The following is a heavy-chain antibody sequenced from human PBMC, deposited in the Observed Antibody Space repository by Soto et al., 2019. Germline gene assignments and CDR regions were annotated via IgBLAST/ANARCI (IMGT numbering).Heavy chain of an antibody. CDR3: AKDALGFLHSSGWYAY. V-gene: IGHV3-9*01. J-gene: IGHJ4*02. CDR2: ISWNSGSL. CDR1: GFTFEDYG. D-gene: IGHD6-19*01. Sequence: EVQLVESGGGLVQPGRSLRLSCAASGFTFEDYGMHWVRQAPGKGLEWVSGISWNSGSLAYAESVKGRFTISRDNAKNSLYLQMNSLRAEDTALYYCAKDALGFLHSSGWYAYWGQGTLVTVSS.